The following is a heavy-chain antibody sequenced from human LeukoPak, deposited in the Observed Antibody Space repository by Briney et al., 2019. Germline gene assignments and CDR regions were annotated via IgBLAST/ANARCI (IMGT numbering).Heavy chain of an antibody. CDR3: ARSTYYDFWSGQPYYYYYYMDV. V-gene: IGHV1-69*01. J-gene: IGHJ6*03. D-gene: IGHD3-3*01. Sequence: ASVKVSCKASGGTFSSYAISWVRQAPGQGLEWMGGIIPIFGTANYAQKFQGRATITADESTSTAYMELSSLRSEDTAVYYCARSTYYDFWSGQPYYYYYYMDVWGKGTTVTVSS. CDR2: IIPIFGTA. CDR1: GGTFSSYA.